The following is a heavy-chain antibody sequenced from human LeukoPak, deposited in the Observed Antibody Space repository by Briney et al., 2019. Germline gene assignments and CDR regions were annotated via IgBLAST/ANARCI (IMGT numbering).Heavy chain of an antibody. Sequence: SETLSLTCTVSGGSISSSSYYWSWIRQPPGKGLEWIGYIYYSGSTNYNPSLKSRVTISVDTSKNQFSLKLSSVTAADTAVYYCARDGIGFDYWGQGTLVTVSS. CDR1: GGSISSSSYY. CDR2: IYYSGST. J-gene: IGHJ4*02. V-gene: IGHV4-61*01. D-gene: IGHD1-26*01. CDR3: ARDGIGFDY.